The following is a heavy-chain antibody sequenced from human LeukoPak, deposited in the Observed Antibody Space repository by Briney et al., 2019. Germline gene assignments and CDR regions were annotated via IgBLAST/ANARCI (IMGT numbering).Heavy chain of an antibody. D-gene: IGHD2-2*01. J-gene: IGHJ6*02. CDR2: INHSGST. CDR1: GGSFSGYY. CDR3: ATVVPAAISYYYGMDV. Sequence: SETLSLTCAVYGGSFSGYYWSWIRQPPGKGLEWIGEINHSGSTNYNPSLESRVTISVDTSKNQFSLKLSSVTAADTAVYYCATVVPAAISYYYGMDVWGQGTTVTVSS. V-gene: IGHV4-34*01.